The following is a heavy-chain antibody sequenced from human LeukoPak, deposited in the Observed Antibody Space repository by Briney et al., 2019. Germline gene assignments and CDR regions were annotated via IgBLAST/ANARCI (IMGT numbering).Heavy chain of an antibody. D-gene: IGHD2-2*01. CDR3: AKAAYDCSSTSCYGPGGFDP. Sequence: GGSLRLSCAASGFTFSSYGMHWVRQAPGKGLEWVAVISYDGSNKYYADSVKGRFTISRDNSKNTLYLQMNSLRVEDTAVYYCAKAAYDCSSTSCYGPGGFDPWGQGTLVTVSS. CDR2: ISYDGSNK. V-gene: IGHV3-30*18. J-gene: IGHJ5*02. CDR1: GFTFSSYG.